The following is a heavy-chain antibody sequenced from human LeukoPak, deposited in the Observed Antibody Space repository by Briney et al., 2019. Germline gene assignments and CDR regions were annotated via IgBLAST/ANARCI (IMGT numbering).Heavy chain of an antibody. V-gene: IGHV3-66*01. CDR1: GFTVSSNY. J-gene: IGHJ4*02. D-gene: IGHD1-26*01. CDR2: IYSGGST. Sequence: GGSLRLSCAASGFTVSSNYMSWVRQAPGKGLEWVSVIYSGGSTYYADSVKGRFTISRDNSKNTLYLQMNSLRAEDTAVYYCAKDLGRYRNNYFDYWGQGTLVTVSS. CDR3: AKDLGRYRNNYFDY.